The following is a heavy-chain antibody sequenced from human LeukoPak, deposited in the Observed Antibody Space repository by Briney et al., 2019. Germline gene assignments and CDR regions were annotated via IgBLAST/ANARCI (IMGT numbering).Heavy chain of an antibody. V-gene: IGHV4-39*07. D-gene: IGHD3-10*01. J-gene: IGHJ4*02. CDR3: ARAWGFTLDY. CDR1: GGSISSSSYY. CDR2: IYYSGST. Sequence: SETLSLTCTVSGGSISSSSYYWGWIRQPPGTGLEWIGSIYYSGSTYYNPSLKSRVTISVDTSKNQFSLKLSSVTAADTAVYYCARAWGFTLDYWGQGTLVTVSS.